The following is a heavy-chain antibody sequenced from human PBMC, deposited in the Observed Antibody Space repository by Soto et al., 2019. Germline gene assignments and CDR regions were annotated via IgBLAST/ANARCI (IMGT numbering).Heavy chain of an antibody. CDR2: INPNSGGT. V-gene: IGHV1-2*02. CDR3: ARERGGIIADRRNKWFDP. CDR1: GYTFTGYY. Sequence: ASVKVSCKASGYTFTGYYMHWVRQAPGQGLEWMGWINPNSGGTNYAQKFQGRVTMTRDTSISTAYMELSRLRSDDTAVYYCARERGGIIADRRNKWFDPWGQGTLVTVSS. D-gene: IGHD6-6*01. J-gene: IGHJ5*02.